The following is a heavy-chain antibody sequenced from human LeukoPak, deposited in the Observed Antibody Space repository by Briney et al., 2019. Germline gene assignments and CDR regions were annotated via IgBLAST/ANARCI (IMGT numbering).Heavy chain of an antibody. Sequence: SETLSLTCAVYGGSFSGYYWSWIRQPPGKGLEWIGGINHSGSTNYNPSLKSRVTISVDTSKNQFSLKLSSVTAADTAVYYCANYGANSGNSQNWGQGPLVIVSS. CDR1: GGSFSGYY. CDR2: INHSGST. V-gene: IGHV4-34*01. J-gene: IGHJ1*01. D-gene: IGHD4-23*01. CDR3: ANYGANSGNSQN.